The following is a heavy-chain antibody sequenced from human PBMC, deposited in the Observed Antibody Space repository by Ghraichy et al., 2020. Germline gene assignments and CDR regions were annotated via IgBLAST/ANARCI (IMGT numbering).Heavy chain of an antibody. CDR3: ARIAGKSYYDFWSGYRLIGAHYYGMDV. CDR2: IIPIFGTA. D-gene: IGHD3-3*01. J-gene: IGHJ6*02. Sequence: SVKVSCKASGGTFSSYAISWVRQAPGQGLEWMGGIIPIFGTANYAQKFQGRVTITADESTSTAYMELSSLRSEDTAVYYCARIAGKSYYDFWSGYRLIGAHYYGMDVWGQGTTVTVSS. CDR1: GGTFSSYA. V-gene: IGHV1-69*13.